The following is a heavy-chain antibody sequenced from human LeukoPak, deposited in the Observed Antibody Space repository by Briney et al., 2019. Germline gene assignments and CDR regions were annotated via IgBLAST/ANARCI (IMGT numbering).Heavy chain of an antibody. CDR3: AKDGGLWVSAHWGDS. V-gene: IGHV3-23*01. Sequence: GGSLRLSCAASGFPFSSYSMTWVRQAPGKGLEWVSTITTSDGNTYYADSVKGRFTVSRDNSKNTLFLQMNSLRAEDTAVYYCAKDGGLWVSAHWGDSWGRGTLVTVSS. CDR2: ITTSDGNT. D-gene: IGHD7-27*01. CDR1: GFPFSSYS. J-gene: IGHJ4*02.